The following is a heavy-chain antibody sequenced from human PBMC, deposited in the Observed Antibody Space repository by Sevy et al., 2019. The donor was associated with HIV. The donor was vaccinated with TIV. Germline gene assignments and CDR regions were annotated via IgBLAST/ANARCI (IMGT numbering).Heavy chain of an antibody. D-gene: IGHD3-3*01. V-gene: IGHV4-39*06. Sequence: SETLSLTCTVSGGSISSSSYYWGWIRQPPGKGLEWIGSIYYSGSTYYNPSLKSRVTISVDTSKNQFPLKLSSVTAADTAVYYCARGIYDFWSGYYTVGHWFDPWGQGTLVTVSS. CDR1: GGSISSSSYY. CDR3: ARGIYDFWSGYYTVGHWFDP. CDR2: IYYSGST. J-gene: IGHJ5*02.